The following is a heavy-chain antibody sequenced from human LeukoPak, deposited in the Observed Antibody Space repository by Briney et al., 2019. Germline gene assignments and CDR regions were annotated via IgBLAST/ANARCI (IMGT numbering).Heavy chain of an antibody. CDR3: ARAAGAISY. CDR2: IYYSGST. J-gene: IGHJ4*02. CDR1: GGSVSSGSYY. V-gene: IGHV4-61*01. D-gene: IGHD6-13*01. Sequence: SETLSLTCTVSGGSVSSGSYYWSWIRQPPGKGLEWIGYIYYSGSTNYNPSLKSRVTISVDTSKNQFSLKLSSVTAADTAVYYCARAAGAISYWGQGTLVTVSS.